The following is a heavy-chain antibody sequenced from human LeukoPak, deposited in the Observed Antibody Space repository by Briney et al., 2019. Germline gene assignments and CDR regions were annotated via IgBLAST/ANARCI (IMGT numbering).Heavy chain of an antibody. CDR3: ARPSTFRRSGAHAFDI. CDR1: GFTFSSYA. V-gene: IGHV3-23*01. CDR2: ISSNGAST. D-gene: IGHD3-3*01. Sequence: GGSLRLSCAASGFTFSSYAMSWVRQAPGKGLEWVSGISSNGASTYYVDSVKGRFTISRDNSKNTLFLQMNSLRAEDTAVYYCARPSTFRRSGAHAFDIWGQGTMVTVSS. J-gene: IGHJ3*02.